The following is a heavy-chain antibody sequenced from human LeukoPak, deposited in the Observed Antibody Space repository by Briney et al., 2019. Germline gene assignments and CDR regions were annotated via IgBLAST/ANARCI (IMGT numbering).Heavy chain of an antibody. V-gene: IGHV4-39*01. CDR1: GGSISPYY. J-gene: IGHJ4*02. CDR2: IHYSGST. D-gene: IGHD3-10*01. Sequence: SETLSLSCSVSGGSISPYYWSWIRQPPGKGLEWIGTIHYSGSTYYNPSLKGRVTISVVSSENQFSLKLSSVTAADTAVYYCARQGYGSGSFLDYWGQGTLVTVSS. CDR3: ARQGYGSGSFLDY.